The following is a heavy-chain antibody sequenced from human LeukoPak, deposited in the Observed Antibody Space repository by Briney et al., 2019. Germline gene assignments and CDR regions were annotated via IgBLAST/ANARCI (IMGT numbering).Heavy chain of an antibody. D-gene: IGHD2-2*01. CDR2: INPNSGGT. CDR3: ARRSTSWTGGVDAFDI. J-gene: IGHJ3*02. V-gene: IGHV1-2*04. CDR1: GYTFTGYY. Sequence: ASEKVSCTASGYTFTGYYMHWVRQAPGQGLEWMGWINPNSGGTNYAQKFQGWVTMTRDTSISTAYMELSRLRSDDTAVYYCARRSTSWTGGVDAFDIWGQGTMVTVSS.